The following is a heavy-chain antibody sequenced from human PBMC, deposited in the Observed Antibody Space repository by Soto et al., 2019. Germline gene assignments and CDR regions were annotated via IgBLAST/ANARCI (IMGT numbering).Heavy chain of an antibody. J-gene: IGHJ6*02. Sequence: QITLKESGPSLVKPTQTLTLTCTFSGFSLSTSGVGVGWIRQPPGKALEWLALIYWNDYKRYSPSLKSRLTITQDTSNTQVVITMTNMDHVDTATYYCAHSEQVVPFDYYYYGMDVWGQGTTVTVSS. V-gene: IGHV2-5*01. CDR2: IYWNDYK. D-gene: IGHD6-13*01. CDR1: GFSLSTSGVG. CDR3: AHSEQVVPFDYYYYGMDV.